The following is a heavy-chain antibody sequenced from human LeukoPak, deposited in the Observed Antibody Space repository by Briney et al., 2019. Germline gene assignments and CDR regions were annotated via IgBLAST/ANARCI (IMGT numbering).Heavy chain of an antibody. V-gene: IGHV3-23*01. Sequence: GGSLRLSCAASGFTFSSYAMSWVRQAPGKGLERVSAISGSGGSTYYADSVKGRFTISRDNSKNTLYLQMNSLRAEDTAVYYCAKDPRYCSSTSCYDRKDYWGQGTLVTVS. CDR2: ISGSGGST. CDR3: AKDPRYCSSTSCYDRKDY. J-gene: IGHJ4*02. D-gene: IGHD2-2*01. CDR1: GFTFSSYA.